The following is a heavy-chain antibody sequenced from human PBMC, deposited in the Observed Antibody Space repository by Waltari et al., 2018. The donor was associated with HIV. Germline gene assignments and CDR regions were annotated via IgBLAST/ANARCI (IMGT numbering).Heavy chain of an antibody. J-gene: IGHJ5*02. CDR2: MFHNGST. CDR3: AREWGTLMVAWFDP. CDR1: GYSISSGYF. V-gene: IGHV4-38-2*02. D-gene: IGHD2-8*01. Sequence: QVQLQESGPGLVKPSETLSLTCAVSGYSISSGYFWGWNRQPPGKALEWIGSMFHNGSTYYSPSLKSRVTISVDTSKNQFSLKLSSVTAADTAIYYCAREWGTLMVAWFDPWGQGTLVTVSS.